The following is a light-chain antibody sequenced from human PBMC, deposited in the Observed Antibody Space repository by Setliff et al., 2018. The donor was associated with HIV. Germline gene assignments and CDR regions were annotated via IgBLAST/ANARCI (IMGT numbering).Light chain of an antibody. CDR2: EVS. Sequence: QSVLTQPPSASGSPGQSVTISCTGTSSDVGGYNYVSWYQQHPGKAPKLMIYEVSNRPSGVSNRFSGSKSGNTASLTISGLQAEDEADYYCSSYTSSNTFYVFGTGTRSPS. CDR1: SSDVGGYNY. CDR3: SSYTSSNTFYV. J-gene: IGLJ1*01. V-gene: IGLV2-14*01.